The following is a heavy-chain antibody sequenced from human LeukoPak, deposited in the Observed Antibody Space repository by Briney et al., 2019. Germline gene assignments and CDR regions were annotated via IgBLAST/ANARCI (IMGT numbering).Heavy chain of an antibody. J-gene: IGHJ4*02. Sequence: SLRLSCAASGFAFDDYGMHWVRQRPGKGLEWVAGITWNGAGVTYADSVKGRFTISRDNAKNSLYLQMNSLRAEDTAVYYCSTAKFDNWGQGTLVTVSS. CDR1: GFAFDDYG. CDR3: STAKFDN. CDR2: ITWNGAGV. V-gene: IGHV3-9*01.